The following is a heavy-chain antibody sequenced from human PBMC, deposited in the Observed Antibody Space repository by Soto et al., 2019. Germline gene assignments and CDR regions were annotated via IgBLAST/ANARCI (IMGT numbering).Heavy chain of an antibody. Sequence: ASVKVSCKVSGYTLTELSMHWVRQAPGKGLEWMGGFDPEDGETIYAQKFQGRVTMTEDTSTDTAYMELSSLRSEDTAVYYCATPVLRYFDWLLLPPAGTDNYYGMDVWGQGTTVTVSS. J-gene: IGHJ6*02. V-gene: IGHV1-24*01. CDR1: GYTLTELS. CDR3: ATPVLRYFDWLLLPPAGTDNYYGMDV. CDR2: FDPEDGET. D-gene: IGHD3-9*01.